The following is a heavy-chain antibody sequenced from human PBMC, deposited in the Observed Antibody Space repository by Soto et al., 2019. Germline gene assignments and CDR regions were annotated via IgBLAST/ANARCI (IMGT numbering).Heavy chain of an antibody. CDR3: ARDNVDSSGYSAQLDY. CDR2: ISSSSSYI. CDR1: GFTFSSYS. V-gene: IGHV3-21*01. Sequence: EVQLVESGGGLVKPGWSLRLSCAASGFTFSSYSMNWVCQAPGKGLAWVSSISSSSSYIYYADSVKGRFTISRDNAKNSLYLQMNSLRAEDTAVYYCARDNVDSSGYSAQLDYWGQGTLVTVSS. D-gene: IGHD3-22*01. J-gene: IGHJ4*02.